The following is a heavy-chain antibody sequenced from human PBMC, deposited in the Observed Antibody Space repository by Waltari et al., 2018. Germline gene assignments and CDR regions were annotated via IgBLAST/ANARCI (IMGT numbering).Heavy chain of an antibody. D-gene: IGHD2-2*03. CDR2: INYSGET. Sequence: QVQLQQWGAGLLKPSETLSLTCGVNAVSLSGYSWAWIRLSPGKGVEWIGEINYSGETDYNPSLKCRVTMTIDTSNNHLSLRLTSVTASDTAIYYCARGSIGSNPLDYWGQGTLVTVSS. CDR3: ARGSIGSNPLDY. CDR1: AVSLSGYS. J-gene: IGHJ4*02. V-gene: IGHV4-34*02.